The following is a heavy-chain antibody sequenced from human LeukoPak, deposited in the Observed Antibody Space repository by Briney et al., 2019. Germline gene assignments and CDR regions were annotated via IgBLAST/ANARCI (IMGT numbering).Heavy chain of an antibody. CDR2: IYYSGST. CDR3: ARETLRYWFDP. J-gene: IGHJ5*02. D-gene: IGHD4-17*01. Sequence: SETLSLTCTVSGGSISSGDYYWSWIRQPPGKGLEWIGYIYYSGSTYYNPSLKSRVTISVDTSKNQFSLKLSSVTAADTAVYYCARETLRYWFDPWGQGTLVTVSS. CDR1: GGSISSGDYY. V-gene: IGHV4-30-4*01.